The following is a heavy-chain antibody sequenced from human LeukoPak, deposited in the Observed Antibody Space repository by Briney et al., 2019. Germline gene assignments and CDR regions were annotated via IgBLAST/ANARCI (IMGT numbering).Heavy chain of an antibody. V-gene: IGHV4-59*01. Sequence: SETLSLTCTVSGASISNYYWSWIRQPPGKGVAGIGYIHYRGRTNYNPSLNSRVTISVEKYKSQLSLKLSSVTAADTGVYYCARDRGYLDGFDIGGQGTMVTVSS. CDR1: GASISNYY. CDR2: IHYRGRT. CDR3: ARDRGYLDGFDI. J-gene: IGHJ3*02. D-gene: IGHD3-10*01.